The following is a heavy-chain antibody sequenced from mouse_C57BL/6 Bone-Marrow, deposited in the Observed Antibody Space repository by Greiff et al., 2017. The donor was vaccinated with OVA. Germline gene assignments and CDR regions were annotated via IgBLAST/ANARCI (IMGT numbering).Heavy chain of an antibody. Sequence: VKLVESGGDLVKPGGSLKLSCAASGFTFSSYGMSWVRQTPDKRLEWVATISSGGSYTYYPDSVKGRFTISRDNAKNTLYLQMGSLKAEDTAMYYCARRYYDYDVFYWYFDVWGTGTTVTVSS. V-gene: IGHV5-6*02. CDR1: GFTFSSYG. CDR3: ARRYYDYDVFYWYFDV. J-gene: IGHJ1*03. D-gene: IGHD2-4*01. CDR2: ISSGGSYT.